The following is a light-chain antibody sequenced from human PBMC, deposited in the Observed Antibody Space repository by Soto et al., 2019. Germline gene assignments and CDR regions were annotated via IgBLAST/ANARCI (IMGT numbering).Light chain of an antibody. CDR2: AAS. J-gene: IGKJ1*01. V-gene: IGKV1-39*01. CDR3: QHSTTWT. Sequence: DIQMTQSPSTLSGSVGDIATITCRASQSISSWLAWYQQKPGKAPKLLIYAASSLQSGVPSRFSGSGSETDFTLTISSLQPEDFATYSCQHSTTWTFGQGTKVDIK. CDR1: QSISSW.